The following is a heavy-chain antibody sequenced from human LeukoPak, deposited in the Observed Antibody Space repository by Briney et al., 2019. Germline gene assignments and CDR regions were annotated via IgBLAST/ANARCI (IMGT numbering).Heavy chain of an antibody. CDR1: GGSFSGYY. V-gene: IGHV4-34*01. D-gene: IGHD1-26*01. J-gene: IGHJ4*02. Sequence: PSETLSLTCAVYGGSFSGYYWSWIRQAPGKGLECIGEINHSGSTNYNPSLKSRVTISVDTSKNQFSLKLSSVTAADTAVYYCARSGSYSGPYVYWGQGTVVTVSS. CDR2: INHSGST. CDR3: ARSGSYSGPYVY.